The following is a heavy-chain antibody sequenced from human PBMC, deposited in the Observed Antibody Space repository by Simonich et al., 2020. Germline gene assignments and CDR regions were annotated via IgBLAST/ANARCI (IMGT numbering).Heavy chain of an antibody. D-gene: IGHD2-15*01. CDR1: GGTFSSYA. CDR2: NIPILDIA. V-gene: IGHV1-69*09. J-gene: IGHJ6*03. CDR3: ARGGLADRRIVYYYYMDV. Sequence: QVQLVQSGAEVKKPGSSVKVSCKASGGTFSSYAISWVRQDPGQGLEWTGVNIPILDIANYAQKFQGRFTITAEKSTSTAYMELSSLRSEDTAVYYCARGGLADRRIVYYYYMDVWGKGTTVTVSS.